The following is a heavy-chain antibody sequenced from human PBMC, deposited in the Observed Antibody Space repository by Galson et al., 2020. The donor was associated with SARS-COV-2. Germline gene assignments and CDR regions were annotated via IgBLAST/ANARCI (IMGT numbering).Heavy chain of an antibody. V-gene: IGHV3-74*01. CDR2: IDADGSTT. J-gene: IGHJ4*02. CDR3: ARVDLWFWGVGICDYDW. Sequence: GGSLRLSCAASGFTFNNYWMHWVRQAPGKGLVWVSTIDADGSTTSYADSVRGRFTISRDNSKNTVYLQMSSLRAEDTAVYYCARVDLWFWGVGICDYDWWCQGVLVTVSS. D-gene: IGHD3-10*01. CDR1: GFTFNNYW.